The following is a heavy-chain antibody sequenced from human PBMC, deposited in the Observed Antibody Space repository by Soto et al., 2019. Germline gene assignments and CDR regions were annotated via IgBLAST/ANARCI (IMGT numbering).Heavy chain of an antibody. V-gene: IGHV3-33*01. Sequence: LRLSCAASGFTFSSYGMHWVRQAPGKGLEWVAVIWYDGSNKYYADSVKGRFTISRDNSKNTLYLQMNSLRAEDTAVYYCARDDYSSSWYSGYGMDVWGQGTTVTVSS. CDR3: ARDDYSSSWYSGYGMDV. J-gene: IGHJ6*02. D-gene: IGHD6-13*01. CDR2: IWYDGSNK. CDR1: GFTFSSYG.